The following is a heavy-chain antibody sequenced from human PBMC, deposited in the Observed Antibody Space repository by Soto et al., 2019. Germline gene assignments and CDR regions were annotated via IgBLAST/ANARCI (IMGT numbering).Heavy chain of an antibody. Sequence: QVQLVESGGGMVQPGRSLRLSCEASGFTFYTYGMHWVRQAPGRGLEWVAVIWYDGSIKYYADSVKGRFTTSRDNSKDTMYLQMNNLRAEDTAVYYCTRIDCTGNNCRPYAYYEMDVWGQGTTVTVSS. CDR1: GFTFYTYG. J-gene: IGHJ6*02. V-gene: IGHV3-33*01. CDR3: TRIDCTGNNCRPYAYYEMDV. D-gene: IGHD2-8*02. CDR2: IWYDGSIK.